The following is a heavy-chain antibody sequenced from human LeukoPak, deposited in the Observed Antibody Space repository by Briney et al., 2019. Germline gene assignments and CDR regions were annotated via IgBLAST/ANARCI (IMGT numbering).Heavy chain of an antibody. Sequence: PSETLSLTCAVYGGSFSGYYWSWIRQPPGKGLEWIGSIYYSGSTYYNPSLKSRVTISVDTSKSQFSLKLSSVTAADTAVYYCARHAAMDYWGQGTLVTVSS. J-gene: IGHJ4*02. CDR3: ARHAAMDY. CDR2: IYYSGST. V-gene: IGHV4-34*01. CDR1: GGSFSGYY. D-gene: IGHD5-18*01.